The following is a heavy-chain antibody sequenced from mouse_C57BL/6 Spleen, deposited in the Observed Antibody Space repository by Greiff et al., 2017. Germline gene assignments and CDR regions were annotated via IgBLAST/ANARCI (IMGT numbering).Heavy chain of an antibody. Sequence: QVQLQQPGAELVMPGASVKLSCKASGYTFTSYWMHWVKQRPGQGLEWIGEIDPSDSYTNYNQKFKGKSTLTVDKSSSTAYMQLSSLTSEASAVYYCAITTVVAFDYWGQGTTLTVSS. CDR3: AITTVVAFDY. CDR1: GYTFTSYW. J-gene: IGHJ2*01. V-gene: IGHV1-69*01. CDR2: IDPSDSYT. D-gene: IGHD1-1*01.